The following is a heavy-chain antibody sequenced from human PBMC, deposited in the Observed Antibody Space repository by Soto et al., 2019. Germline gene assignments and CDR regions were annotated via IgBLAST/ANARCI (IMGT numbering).Heavy chain of an antibody. D-gene: IGHD6-19*01. CDR3: AREAGTWHLPLNWFDP. CDR2: ISSSSSTI. CDR1: GFTFSSYS. V-gene: IGHV3-48*02. Sequence: EVQLVESGGGLVQPGGSLRLSCAASGFTFSSYSMNWVRQAPGKGLEWVSYISSSSSTIYYADSVKGRFTISRDNAKNSLYLQMNSLRDEVTAVYYCAREAGTWHLPLNWFDPWGQGTLVTVSS. J-gene: IGHJ5*02.